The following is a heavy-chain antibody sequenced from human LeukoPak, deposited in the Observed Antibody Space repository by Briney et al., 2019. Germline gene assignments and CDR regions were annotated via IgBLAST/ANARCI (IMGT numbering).Heavy chain of an antibody. Sequence: PGGSLRLSCAASGFTFSNAWMSWVSQAPGKGREWVGRIKSKTDGGTTDYGAPVKGRFTISRDDSKNTLYLQINSLKTEDTAVYYCTTRRGDYENYYGMDAWGQGTTVTVSS. CDR3: TTRRGDYENYYGMDA. CDR2: IKSKTDGGTT. J-gene: IGHJ6*02. CDR1: GFTFSNAW. V-gene: IGHV3-15*01. D-gene: IGHD4-17*01.